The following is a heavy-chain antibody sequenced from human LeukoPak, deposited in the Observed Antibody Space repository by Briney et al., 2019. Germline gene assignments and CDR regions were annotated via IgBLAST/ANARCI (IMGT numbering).Heavy chain of an antibody. CDR2: IYYSGST. CDR1: GGSIRSYY. Sequence: PSETLSLTCTVSGGSIRSYYWSWIRQPPGKGLEWIGYIYYSGSTNYNPSLKSRVTISVDTSKNQFSLKLSSVTAADTAVYYCARDSIHRRTTPFDYWDQGTLVTVSS. CDR3: ARDSIHRRTTPFDY. D-gene: IGHD1-7*01. V-gene: IGHV4-59*12. J-gene: IGHJ4*02.